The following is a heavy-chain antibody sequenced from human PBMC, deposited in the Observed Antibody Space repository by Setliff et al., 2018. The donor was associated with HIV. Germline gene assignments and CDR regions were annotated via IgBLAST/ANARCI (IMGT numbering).Heavy chain of an antibody. V-gene: IGHV3-23*01. D-gene: IGHD6-19*01. J-gene: IGHJ4*01. CDR3: AKDFHSSGWPYYFDY. Sequence: GGSLRLSCAASGFSFSSHSMSWVRQAPGKGLEWVASISNSGESKYYADSMKGRFTISSDNSKNMLYLQMNSLRAEDTAVYYCAKDFHSSGWPYYFDYWGRGTLVTVSS. CDR2: ISNSGESK. CDR1: GFSFSSHS.